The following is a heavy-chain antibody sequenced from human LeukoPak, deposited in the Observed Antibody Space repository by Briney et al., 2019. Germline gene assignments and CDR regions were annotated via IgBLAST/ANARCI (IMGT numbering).Heavy chain of an antibody. CDR2: IYYRGNT. J-gene: IGHJ6*02. Sequence: SETLSLTCTVSGGSISSYYWSWIRQPPGKGLEWIGYIYYRGNTDYNPSLKSRVTMSVDTSKNQFSLKLSSVTAADTAVYYCARLDLGSGNYCYNYYATDVWGQGTTVSVSS. CDR3: ARLDLGSGNYCYNYYATDV. D-gene: IGHD3-10*01. V-gene: IGHV4-59*08. CDR1: GGSISSYY.